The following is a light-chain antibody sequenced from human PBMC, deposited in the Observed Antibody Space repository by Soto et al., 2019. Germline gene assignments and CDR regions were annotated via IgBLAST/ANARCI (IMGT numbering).Light chain of an antibody. CDR2: AAY. J-gene: IGKJ4*01. Sequence: DIHMTQAPSSLAASVGDRVTITCRARQDISTYLAWYQQKPGKGPKLLISAAYTLQSGDPPRFSGSGSGTDFTLTISSLQPDDVATYYCQKYENATLTCGGWTKVEIK. CDR3: QKYENATLT. CDR1: QDISTY. V-gene: IGKV1-27*01.